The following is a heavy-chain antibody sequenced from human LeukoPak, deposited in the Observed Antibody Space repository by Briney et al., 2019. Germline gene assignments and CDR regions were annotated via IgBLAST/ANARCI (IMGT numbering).Heavy chain of an antibody. J-gene: IGHJ3*02. CDR1: GFTFSSYG. CDR3: ARDPDMIVVSDAFDI. V-gene: IGHV3-33*01. CDR2: IWYDGSNK. Sequence: GGSLRLSCAASGFTFSSYGMHWVRQAPGKGLEWVAVIWYDGSNKYYADSVKGRFTISRDNSKNTLYLQMNSLRAEDTAVYYCARDPDMIVVSDAFDIWGQGTTVTVSS. D-gene: IGHD3-22*01.